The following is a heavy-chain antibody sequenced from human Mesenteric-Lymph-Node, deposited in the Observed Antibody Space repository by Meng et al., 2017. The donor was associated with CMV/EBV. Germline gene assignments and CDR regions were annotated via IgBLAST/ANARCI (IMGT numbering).Heavy chain of an antibody. CDR2: IYRDGTT. D-gene: IGHD6-6*01. J-gene: IGHJ6*02. Sequence: GGSLRLSCAASGFIVSSNHMSWVRLAPGKGLEWVSVIYRDGTTHYEDSVKGRFTISRDISKNTLYLQMSSLRAEDTAVYYCARSRSSSDYYHGMDVWGQGTTVTVSS. V-gene: IGHV3-53*01. CDR1: GFIVSSNH. CDR3: ARSRSSSDYYHGMDV.